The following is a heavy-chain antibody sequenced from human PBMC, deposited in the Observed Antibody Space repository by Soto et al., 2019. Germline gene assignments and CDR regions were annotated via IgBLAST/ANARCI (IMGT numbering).Heavy chain of an antibody. J-gene: IGHJ5*02. Sequence: SVKVSCKASGGTFSSYAISWVRQAPGQGLEWMGGIIPIYGTANYAQKFQGRVTMTADESTSTAYMELRSLRSDDTAVYYCARGTVVRRAWFDPWGQGTLVTVSS. CDR1: GGTFSSYA. CDR3: ARGTVVRRAWFDP. CDR2: IIPIYGTA. V-gene: IGHV1-69*13. D-gene: IGHD2-15*01.